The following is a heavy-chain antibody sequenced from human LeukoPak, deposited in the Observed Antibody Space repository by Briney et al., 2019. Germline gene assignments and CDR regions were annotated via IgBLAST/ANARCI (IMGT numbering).Heavy chain of an antibody. J-gene: IGHJ4*02. D-gene: IGHD3-10*01. CDR3: ASGGQLLWFGEFGY. V-gene: IGHV3-7*03. CDR1: GFTFSSYW. CDR2: IKQDGSEK. Sequence: GGSLRLSCAASGFTFSSYWMSWVRQAPGKGLEWVANIKQDGSEKYYVDSVKGRFTISRDNAKNSLYLQMNSLRAEDTAVYYCASGGQLLWFGEFGYWGQGTLVTVSS.